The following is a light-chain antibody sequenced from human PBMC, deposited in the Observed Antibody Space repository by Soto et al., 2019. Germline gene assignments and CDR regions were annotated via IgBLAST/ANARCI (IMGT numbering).Light chain of an antibody. Sequence: DIQMTQSPSTLSASVGDRVTITCRASQSISSWLAWYQQKPGKAPKLLIYKASSLESEVPSRFSGSGSGTEFTLTISSLRPDDFATYYCQQYNSYWTFGQGTKVDIK. V-gene: IGKV1-5*03. CDR3: QQYNSYWT. CDR1: QSISSW. J-gene: IGKJ1*01. CDR2: KAS.